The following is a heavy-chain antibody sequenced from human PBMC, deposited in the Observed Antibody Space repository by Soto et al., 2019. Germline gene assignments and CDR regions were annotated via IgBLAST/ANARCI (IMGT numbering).Heavy chain of an antibody. Sequence: SVKASCKASGGTFSSYAISWVRQAPGQGLEWMGGIIPIFGTANYAQKFQGRVTITADESTSTAYMELSSLRSEDTAVYYCARSVVVAGRQLHERNDGFLVYYYGMDVWGQGTTVTVAS. CDR2: IIPIFGTA. D-gene: IGHD6-19*01. CDR3: ARSVVVAGRQLHERNDGFLVYYYGMDV. V-gene: IGHV1-69*13. CDR1: GGTFSSYA. J-gene: IGHJ6*02.